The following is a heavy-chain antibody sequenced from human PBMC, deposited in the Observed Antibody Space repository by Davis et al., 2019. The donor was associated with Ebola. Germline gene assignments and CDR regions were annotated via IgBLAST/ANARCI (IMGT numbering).Heavy chain of an antibody. Sequence: GGSLRLSCAASGFTFSSYEMNWVRQAPGKGLEWVSYISSSGSTIYYADSVKGRFTISRDNAKNSLYLQMNSLRAEDTAVYYCARAVRDYYGSGSYDYWGQGTLVTVSS. D-gene: IGHD3-10*01. V-gene: IGHV3-48*03. CDR2: ISSSGSTI. J-gene: IGHJ4*02. CDR1: GFTFSSYE. CDR3: ARAVRDYYGSGSYDY.